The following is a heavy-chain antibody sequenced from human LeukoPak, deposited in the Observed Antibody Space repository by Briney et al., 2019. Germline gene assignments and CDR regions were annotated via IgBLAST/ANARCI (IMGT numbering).Heavy chain of an antibody. V-gene: IGHV4-34*01. CDR1: GGSFSGYY. Sequence: SETLSLTCAVYGGSFSGYYWSWIRQPPGKGLEWIGEINHSGSTNYNPSLKSRVTISVDTSKNQFSLKLSSVTAADTAVYYCARGCGITIFGVVTFRWFDPWGQGTLVTVSS. CDR2: INHSGST. J-gene: IGHJ5*02. D-gene: IGHD3-3*01. CDR3: ARGCGITIFGVVTFRWFDP.